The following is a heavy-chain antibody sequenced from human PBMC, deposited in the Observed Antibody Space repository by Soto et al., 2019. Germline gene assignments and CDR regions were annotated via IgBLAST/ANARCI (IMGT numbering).Heavy chain of an antibody. D-gene: IGHD3-22*01. V-gene: IGHV4-30-4*01. CDR3: VSDYDSGGYIGY. CDR2: IYYSGST. Sequence: QVQLHESGPGLVRPSQTLSLTCNVAGGSISTAGYYWSWIRQPPGKGLEWIGYIYYSGSTYYNPSLESRVAISIDTSKNQFALNLTTVTAADTAVYFCVSDYDSGGYIGYWGQGTLVTVSS. J-gene: IGHJ4*02. CDR1: GGSISTAGYY.